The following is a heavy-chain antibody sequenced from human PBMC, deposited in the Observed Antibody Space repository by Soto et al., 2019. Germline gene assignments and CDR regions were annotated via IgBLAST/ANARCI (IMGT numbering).Heavy chain of an antibody. V-gene: IGHV4-4*02. Sequence: QVQLQESGPGLVKPSGTLFLTCAVSGGSISENWWSWVRQPPGKGLEWIGEIYHSGTTYYTPSLRSRVVILVDKSASQISLTLSSVTAADTAVYYCARHVAVPRTRGFDYWGPGTLVAVSS. CDR1: GGSISENW. J-gene: IGHJ4*02. CDR2: IYHSGTT. CDR3: ARHVAVPRTRGFDY. D-gene: IGHD2-21*01.